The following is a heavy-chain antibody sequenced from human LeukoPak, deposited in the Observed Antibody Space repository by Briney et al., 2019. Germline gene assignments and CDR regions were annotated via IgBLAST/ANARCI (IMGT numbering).Heavy chain of an antibody. D-gene: IGHD2-15*01. CDR3: AREKSGGSCYDY. CDR2: ISYDGSNK. CDR1: GFTFSSYA. Sequence: GRSLRLSCAASGFTFSSYAMHWVRQAPGKGLEWVAVISYDGSNKYYADSVKGRFTISRDNSKNTLYLQMNSLRAEDTAVYYCAREKSGGSCYDYWGQGTLVTVSS. V-gene: IGHV3-30-3*01. J-gene: IGHJ4*02.